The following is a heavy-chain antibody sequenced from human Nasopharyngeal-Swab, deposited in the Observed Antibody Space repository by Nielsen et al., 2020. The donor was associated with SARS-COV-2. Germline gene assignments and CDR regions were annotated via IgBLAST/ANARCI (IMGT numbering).Heavy chain of an antibody. CDR1: GFTFSTYN. CDR3: TTDSAQN. V-gene: IGHV3-15*01. CDR2: IKSKTDGGTT. Sequence: GESLKISCAASGFTFSTYNMNWVRQAPGKGLEWVGRIKSKTDGGTTDYAAPVKGRFTISRDDSKNTLYLQMNSLKTEDTAVYYCTTDSAQNWGQGTLVTVSS. D-gene: IGHD1-26*01. J-gene: IGHJ4*02.